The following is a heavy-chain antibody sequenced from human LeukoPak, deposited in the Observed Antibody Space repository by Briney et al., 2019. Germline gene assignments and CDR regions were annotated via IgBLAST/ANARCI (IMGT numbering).Heavy chain of an antibody. Sequence: GGSLRLSCAASGFTFSSYWMSWVRQAPGKGLEWVANIKQDGSEKYYVDSVKGRFTISRDNAKNSLYLQMNSLGAEDTAVYYCAKSRVAVAGYFDYWGQGTLVTVSS. V-gene: IGHV3-7*03. CDR2: IKQDGSEK. J-gene: IGHJ4*02. D-gene: IGHD6-19*01. CDR1: GFTFSSYW. CDR3: AKSRVAVAGYFDY.